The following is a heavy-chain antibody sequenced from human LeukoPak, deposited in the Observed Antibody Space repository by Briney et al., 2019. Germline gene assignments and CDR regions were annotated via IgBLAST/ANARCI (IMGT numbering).Heavy chain of an antibody. CDR1: GYSISSGYY. Sequence: PSETLSLTCTVSGYSISSGYYWGWIRQPPGKGLEWIGSIYHSGSTYYNPSLKSRVTISVDTSKNQFSLKLSSVTAADTAVYYCARVPTVVTGISPIDYWGQGTLVTVSS. J-gene: IGHJ4*02. CDR2: IYHSGST. V-gene: IGHV4-38-2*02. CDR3: ARVPTVVTGISPIDY. D-gene: IGHD4-23*01.